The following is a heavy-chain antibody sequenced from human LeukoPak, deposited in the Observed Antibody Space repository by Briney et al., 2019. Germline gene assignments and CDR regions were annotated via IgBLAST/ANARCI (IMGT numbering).Heavy chain of an antibody. V-gene: IGHV6-1*01. CDR2: TYYRSKWYN. Sequence: SHTLSLTCAISGDIVPSNSAAWTWITQSPSRGLQWLGRTYYRSKWYNDYAVSVKSRITINPDTSKNQFSLQLNSVTPEDTAVYFCARELIHRGGSYPDYWGQGTLVTVSS. CDR1: GDIVPSNSAA. D-gene: IGHD1-26*01. J-gene: IGHJ4*02. CDR3: ARELIHRGGSYPDY.